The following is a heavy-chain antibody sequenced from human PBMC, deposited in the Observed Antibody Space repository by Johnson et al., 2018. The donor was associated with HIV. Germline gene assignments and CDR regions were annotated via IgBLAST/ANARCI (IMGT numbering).Heavy chain of an antibody. D-gene: IGHD4-17*01. Sequence: QVQLVESGGGVVQPGRSLRLSCAASGFTFSSYAMHWVRQAPGKGLEWVAVISYDGSNNYYADSVKGRFTISRDNAKKPVYLQMNRRRAEDTAVYFCARGRDPGDYVGLGAFDIWGQGTMVTVSS. V-gene: IGHV3-30-3*01. CDR3: ARGRDPGDYVGLGAFDI. J-gene: IGHJ3*02. CDR2: ISYDGSNN. CDR1: GFTFSSYA.